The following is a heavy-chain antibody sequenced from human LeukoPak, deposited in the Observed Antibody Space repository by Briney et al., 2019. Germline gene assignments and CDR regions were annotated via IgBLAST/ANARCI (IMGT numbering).Heavy chain of an antibody. D-gene: IGHD3-16*01. CDR2: IYSSGTT. Sequence: KPSETLSLTCTVSGASATTYYWSWIRQPAGKGLEWIGRIYSSGTTNYNLSLRGRVTMSLDTSRSQVSLKLSSVVAADTAMYYCARDYDKAFDYWGQGTLVTVSS. CDR3: ARDYDKAFDY. J-gene: IGHJ4*02. V-gene: IGHV4-4*07. CDR1: GASATTYY.